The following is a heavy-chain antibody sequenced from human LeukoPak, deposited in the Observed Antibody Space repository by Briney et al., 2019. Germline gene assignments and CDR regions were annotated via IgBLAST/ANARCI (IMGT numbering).Heavy chain of an antibody. D-gene: IGHD3-22*01. Sequence: GGSLRLSRAASGFTFSSYGMHWVRQAPGKGLEWVAVISYDGSNKYYADSVKGRFTISRDNSKNTLYLQMNSLRAEDTAVYYCAKGNHYYDSSGYELDYWGQGTLVTVSS. V-gene: IGHV3-30*18. J-gene: IGHJ4*02. CDR2: ISYDGSNK. CDR3: AKGNHYYDSSGYELDY. CDR1: GFTFSSYG.